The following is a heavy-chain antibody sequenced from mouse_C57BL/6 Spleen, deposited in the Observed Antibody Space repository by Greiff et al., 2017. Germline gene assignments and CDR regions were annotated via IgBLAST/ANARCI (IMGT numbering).Heavy chain of an antibody. V-gene: IGHV3-1*01. CDR1: GYSITSGYD. CDR3: ARAIGYGKDYAMDY. Sequence: EVKLVESGPGMVKPSQSLSLTCTVTGYSITSGYDWHWIRHFPGNKLEWMGYISYSGSTNYNPSLKSRISITHDTSKNHFFLKLNSVTTEDTATYNCARAIGYGKDYAMDYWGQGTSVTVSS. D-gene: IGHD2-2*01. CDR2: ISYSGST. J-gene: IGHJ4*01.